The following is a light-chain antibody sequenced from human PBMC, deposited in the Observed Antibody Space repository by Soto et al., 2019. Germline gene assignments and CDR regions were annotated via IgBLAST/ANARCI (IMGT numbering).Light chain of an antibody. CDR2: DAS. Sequence: DIQMTQSPSSLSASVGDRVTITGRASQSISNYLNWYQQKPGKAPNLLIYDASSLQSGVPSRFSGSGSGTDFTLTISSLQPADFATYYCQQSYSTPPGTFGQGTKLEIK. CDR3: QQSYSTPPGT. CDR1: QSISNY. J-gene: IGKJ2*01. V-gene: IGKV1-39*01.